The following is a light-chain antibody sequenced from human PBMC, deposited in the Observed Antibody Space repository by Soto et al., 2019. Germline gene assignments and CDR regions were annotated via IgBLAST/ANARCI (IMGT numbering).Light chain of an antibody. J-gene: IGLJ1*01. V-gene: IGLV2-14*01. CDR3: SSYTSDSSYV. CDR1: SSDVGLYDY. CDR2: AVS. Sequence: QSVLTQPASVSGSPGQSITISCTGTSSDVGLYDYVSWYQQHPGKAPQLMIYAVSNRPSGVSNRFSASKSGNTASLFISGLQDEEEDDYYCSSYTSDSSYVFGSGTKVT.